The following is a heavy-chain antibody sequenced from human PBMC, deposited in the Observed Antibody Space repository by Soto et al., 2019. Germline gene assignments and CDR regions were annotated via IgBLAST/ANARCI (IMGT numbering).Heavy chain of an antibody. J-gene: IGHJ6*03. CDR3: AGAPINYYYLDV. Sequence: QVQLVQSGAEVKKPGASVKVSCKASGYTFTSYGISWVRQAPGQGLEWMGWISAYNGNTNYAQKLQGRVTMTTDTSPSKAYKGLRSLRSDDTAVDYCAGAPINYYYLDVWGKGTTVTVSS. CDR1: GYTFTSYG. CDR2: ISAYNGNT. V-gene: IGHV1-18*01.